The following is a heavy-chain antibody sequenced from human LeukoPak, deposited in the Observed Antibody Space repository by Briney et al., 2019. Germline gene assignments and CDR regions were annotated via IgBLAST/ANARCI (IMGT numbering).Heavy chain of an antibody. J-gene: IGHJ5*02. V-gene: IGHV1-2*02. CDR1: GYTFTGQH. D-gene: IGHD3-22*01. CDR3: ARDGDSSGYHASSSSRLDP. Sequence: ASVKVSCKASGYTFTGQHMHWVRQAPGQGLEWMGWINPNSGGTKYAQKFQGRVTMTRDTSISTAYMELTSLRSDDTAVYYCARDGDSSGYHASSSSRLDPWGQGTLVTVSS. CDR2: INPNSGGT.